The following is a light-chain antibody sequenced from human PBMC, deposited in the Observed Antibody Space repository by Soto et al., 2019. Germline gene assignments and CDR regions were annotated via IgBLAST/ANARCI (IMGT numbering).Light chain of an antibody. Sequence: DIVMTQSPDSLAVSLGERATINCKSSQSVLYSSDSKNYLAWYQQKPGQPPKLVIYWASTRESGVPDRFSGSGSWTDFTLTISSLQAEDVAVYYCQQYYSIPWTFGQGTKVEIK. CDR2: WAS. J-gene: IGKJ1*01. V-gene: IGKV4-1*01. CDR1: QSVLYSSDSKNY. CDR3: QQYYSIPWT.